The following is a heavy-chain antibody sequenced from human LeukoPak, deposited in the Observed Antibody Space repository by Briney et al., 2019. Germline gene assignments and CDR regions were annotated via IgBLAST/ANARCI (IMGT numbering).Heavy chain of an antibody. D-gene: IGHD3-3*01. CDR1: GYTFSGYA. V-gene: IGHV1-18*01. J-gene: IGHJ4*02. CDR2: ISAYNGNT. Sequence: ASVKVSCKASGYTFSGYAFSWVRQAPGQGLEWMGWISAYNGNTNYAQKFQGRVTMTTDTSTSTAYMELRSLRSDDTAVYYCARSDYDFQLYWGQGTLVTVSS. CDR3: ARSDYDFQLY.